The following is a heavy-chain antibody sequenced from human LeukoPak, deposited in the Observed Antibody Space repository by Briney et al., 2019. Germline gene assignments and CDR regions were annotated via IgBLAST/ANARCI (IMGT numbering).Heavy chain of an antibody. D-gene: IGHD5-12*01. Sequence: SETLSLTCTVSGGSISSYYWSWIRQPAGKGLEWIGRIYTSGSTNYNPSLKSRVTMSVDTSKKQFSLKLSSVTAADTAVYYCARDMGYSGYDFYYYMDVWGKGTTVTISS. V-gene: IGHV4-4*07. CDR3: ARDMGYSGYDFYYYMDV. CDR2: IYTSGST. J-gene: IGHJ6*03. CDR1: GGSISSYY.